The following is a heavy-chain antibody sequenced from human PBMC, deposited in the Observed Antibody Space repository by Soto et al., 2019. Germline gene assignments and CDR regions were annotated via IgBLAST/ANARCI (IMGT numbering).Heavy chain of an antibody. J-gene: IGHJ4*02. CDR2: IYPGDPDT. V-gene: IGHV5-51*01. CDR3: ARQIYDSDSGPNFQYYFDS. D-gene: IGHD3-22*01. CDR1: GYSFTSYW. Sequence: PGESLKISCKGSGYSFTSYWIGWVRQMPGKGLEWMGIIYPGDPDTRYSPSFQGQVTISADKSISTAYLQWSSLRASDTAMYYCARQIYDSDSGPNFQYYFDSWGQGTLVTVSS.